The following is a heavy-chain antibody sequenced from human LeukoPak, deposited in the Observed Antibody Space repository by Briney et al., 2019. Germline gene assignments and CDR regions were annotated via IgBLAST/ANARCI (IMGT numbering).Heavy chain of an antibody. D-gene: IGHD3-3*01. CDR3: ARDRPTGASRLFVVQ. CDR2: MSSGSSYI. V-gene: IGHV3-21*01. J-gene: IGHJ4*02. Sequence: GGSLRLSCAASGLTFSSYSMTWVRQAPGKGLEWVSSMSSGSSYIYYADSVRGRFTISRDNAKNSLYLLMNSLRAEDTAVYYCARDRPTGASRLFVVQWGQGTLVTVSS. CDR1: GLTFSSYS.